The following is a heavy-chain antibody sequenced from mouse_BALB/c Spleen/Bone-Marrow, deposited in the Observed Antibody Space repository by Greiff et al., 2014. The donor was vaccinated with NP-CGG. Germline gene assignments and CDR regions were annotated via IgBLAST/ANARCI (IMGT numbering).Heavy chain of an antibody. J-gene: IGHJ4*01. Sequence: VQLQQSGAELVKPGASVMLSCTASGFNIKDTYMYWVKQRPEQGLEWIGRIDPANGNTKYDPRFQGKATITADTSSNTAYLQLNSLTSEDTAVYYCARSRRCYDMDYWGQGTSVTVSS. CDR1: GFNIKDTY. CDR2: IDPANGNT. CDR3: ARSRRCYDMDY. D-gene: IGHD3-2*02. V-gene: IGHV14-3*02.